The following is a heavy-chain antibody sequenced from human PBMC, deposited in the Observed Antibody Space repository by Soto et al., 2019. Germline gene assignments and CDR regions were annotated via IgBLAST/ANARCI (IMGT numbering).Heavy chain of an antibody. J-gene: IGHJ4*02. Sequence: VQLLESGGGLVQPGGSLRLSCAASGFTFRNDAMSWVRQAAGKGLEWVSTISGSGGSTFYADSVKGRFTISRDNSRNTLYLQMTSLRAEDTAIYFCARGDDILTGPVFDYWGQGTLVTVSS. CDR2: ISGSGGST. CDR1: GFTFRNDA. V-gene: IGHV3-23*01. CDR3: ARGDDILTGPVFDY. D-gene: IGHD3-9*01.